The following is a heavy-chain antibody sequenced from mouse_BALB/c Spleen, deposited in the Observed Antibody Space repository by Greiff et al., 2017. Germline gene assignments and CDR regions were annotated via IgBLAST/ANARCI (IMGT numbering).Heavy chain of an antibody. J-gene: IGHJ4*01. CDR3: ARLRSPYYAMDY. Sequence: EVQGVESGGDLVKPGGSLKLSCAASGFTFSSYGMSWVRQTPDKRLEWVATISSGGSYTYYPDSVKGRFTISRDNAKNTLYLQMSSLKSEDTAMYYCARLRSPYYAMDYWGQGTSVTVSS. V-gene: IGHV5-6*01. CDR1: GFTFSSYG. D-gene: IGHD1-1*01. CDR2: ISSGGSYT.